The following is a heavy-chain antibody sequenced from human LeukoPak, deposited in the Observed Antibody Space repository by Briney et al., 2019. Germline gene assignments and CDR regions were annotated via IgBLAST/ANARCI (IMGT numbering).Heavy chain of an antibody. J-gene: IGHJ6*02. CDR1: GFTVSSNY. CDR2: IYSGGST. V-gene: IGHV3-66*02. CDR3: ARGGKIYYYYGMDV. D-gene: IGHD4-23*01. Sequence: GSLRLSCAASGFTVSSNYMSWVRQAPGKGLEWVSVIYSGGSTYYADSVKGRFTISRDNSKNTLYLQMSSLRAEDTAVYYCARGGKIYYYYGMDVWGQGTTVTVSS.